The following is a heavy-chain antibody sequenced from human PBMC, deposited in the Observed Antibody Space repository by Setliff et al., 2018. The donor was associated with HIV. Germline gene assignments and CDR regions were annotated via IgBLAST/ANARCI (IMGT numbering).Heavy chain of an antibody. CDR2: IIPMFGTG. CDR1: GYTLTSYG. CDR3: ARVGHSSSYHYYGMDV. J-gene: IGHJ6*02. Sequence: GASVKVSCKASGYTLTSYGISWARQAPGQGLEWMGGIIPMFGTGFYAQKFQGRVTITTDESRSTAYMELSSLSSEDTAVFYCARVGHSSSYHYYGMDVWGQGTTVTVSS. D-gene: IGHD6-13*01. V-gene: IGHV1-69*05.